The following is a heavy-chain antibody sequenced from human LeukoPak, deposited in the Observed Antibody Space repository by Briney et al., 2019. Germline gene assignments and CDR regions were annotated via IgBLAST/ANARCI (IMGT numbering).Heavy chain of an antibody. J-gene: IGHJ5*02. CDR3: ATSSNAPGNH. CDR2: ISYDGSNK. D-gene: IGHD2-2*01. Sequence: PGGSLRLSCAASGFTFSSYAMHWVRQAPGKGLEWVAVISYDGSNKYYADSVKGRFTISRDNSKNTLYLQMNSLGAEDTAVYYCATSSNAPGNHWGQGTLVTVSS. V-gene: IGHV3-30-3*01. CDR1: GFTFSSYA.